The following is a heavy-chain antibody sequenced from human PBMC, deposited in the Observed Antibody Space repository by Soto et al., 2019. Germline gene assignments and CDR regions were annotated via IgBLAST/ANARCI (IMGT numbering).Heavy chain of an antibody. J-gene: IGHJ5*02. Sequence: ASVKVSCKASGYTFTSYYMHWVRQAPGQGLEWMGIINPSGGSTSYAQKFQGRVTMTRDTSTSTVYMELSSLRSEDTAVYYCARVGGTYYDFWSGYYGNGSCFDPGGQETLVTVSS. CDR3: ARVGGTYYDFWSGYYGNGSCFDP. CDR1: GYTFTSYY. CDR2: INPSGGST. D-gene: IGHD3-3*01. V-gene: IGHV1-46*01.